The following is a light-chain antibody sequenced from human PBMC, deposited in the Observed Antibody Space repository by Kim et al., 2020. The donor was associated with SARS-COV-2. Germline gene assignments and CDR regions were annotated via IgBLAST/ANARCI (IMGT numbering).Light chain of an antibody. CDR2: DAS. CDR1: QSVSIY. CDR3: QKRNIRPLT. J-gene: IGKJ4*01. V-gene: IGKV3-11*01. Sequence: EIVLTQSPATLSLSPGERATLSCRASQSVSIYLAWYQQKPGQAPRLLIYDASNRASGIPARFIGSGSGTDFSLTISSLEPEDFAVYYCQKRNIRPLTFGGGTKLEI.